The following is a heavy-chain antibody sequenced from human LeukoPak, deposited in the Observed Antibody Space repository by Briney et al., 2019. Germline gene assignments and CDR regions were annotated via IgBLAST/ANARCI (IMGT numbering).Heavy chain of an antibody. Sequence: GGPLSLSCAASGFTFSSYAIICGPQAPGGGLVGLSDISGSGVSTYYADSVKGRFTIYRDNSKNKLYLQMNSMRAEDTAVYYCAKHTNYYDTLFDYWGQGTLVTVSS. CDR2: ISGSGVST. CDR3: AKHTNYYDTLFDY. J-gene: IGHJ4*02. CDR1: GFTFSSYA. D-gene: IGHD3-22*01. V-gene: IGHV3-23*01.